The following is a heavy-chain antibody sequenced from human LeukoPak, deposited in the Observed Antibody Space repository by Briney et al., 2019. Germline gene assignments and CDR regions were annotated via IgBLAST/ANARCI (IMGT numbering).Heavy chain of an antibody. Sequence: PGGSLRLSCAASGFAVSSNYMSWVRQAPGKGLEWVSVIYSGGSTYYADSVKGRFTISRDNSKNTLYLQMNSLRAEDTAVYYCASGLWEGRFGELLYRFDYWGQGTLVTVSS. CDR3: ASGLWEGRFGELLYRFDY. V-gene: IGHV3-66*01. CDR1: GFAVSSNY. D-gene: IGHD3-10*01. J-gene: IGHJ4*02. CDR2: IYSGGST.